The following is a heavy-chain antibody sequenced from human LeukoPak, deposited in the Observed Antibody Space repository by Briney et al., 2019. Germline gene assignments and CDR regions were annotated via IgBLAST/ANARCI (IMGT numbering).Heavy chain of an antibody. CDR1: GDSISSSSYF. Sequence: SETLSLTCNVSGDSISSSSYFWGWIRQSPGKGLEWIASIYFSGSTFYNPSLRSRATISVDTSKDQFSLRLNSVTAAGTAVYYCTRDQGHDYGDYWGLNWFDPWGQGTLVTVSS. V-gene: IGHV4-39*07. CDR3: TRDQGHDYGDYWGLNWFDP. J-gene: IGHJ5*02. D-gene: IGHD4-17*01. CDR2: IYFSGST.